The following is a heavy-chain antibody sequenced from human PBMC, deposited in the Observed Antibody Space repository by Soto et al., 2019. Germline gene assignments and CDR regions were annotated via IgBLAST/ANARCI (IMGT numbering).Heavy chain of an antibody. D-gene: IGHD6-6*01. J-gene: IGHJ6*02. CDR3: ARDRIRISFPKSDKGDYYYGMDV. CDR2: ISAYNGIT. V-gene: IGHV1-18*04. Sequence: QVQLVQSGAEVKKPGASVKVSCKASGYTFTSYGISWVRQAPGQGLEWMGWISAYNGITNYAQKLQGRVTMTTDTSTSTAYMELRSLRSDDTAVYYCARDRIRISFPKSDKGDYYYGMDVWGQGTTVTVSS. CDR1: GYTFTSYG.